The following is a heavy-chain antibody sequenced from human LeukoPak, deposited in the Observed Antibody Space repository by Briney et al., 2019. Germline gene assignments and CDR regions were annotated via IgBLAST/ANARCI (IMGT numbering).Heavy chain of an antibody. Sequence: ASVNVSCKASGYKFTDDYMHWVRQAPGQGLEFMGWTNPDSGFTNYAQKFKGRVTMTRDTSISTAYLEVRSLTSDDTAVYYCAPTAEAYTSWWKVWGQGTLVTVSS. CDR2: TNPDSGFT. J-gene: IGHJ4*02. CDR1: GYKFTDDY. D-gene: IGHD3-16*01. V-gene: IGHV1-2*02. CDR3: APTAEAYTSWWKV.